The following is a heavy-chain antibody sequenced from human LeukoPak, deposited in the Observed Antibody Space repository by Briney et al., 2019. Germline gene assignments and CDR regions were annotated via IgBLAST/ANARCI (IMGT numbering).Heavy chain of an antibody. D-gene: IGHD3-10*01. CDR2: IYYSGST. V-gene: IGHV4-30-4*01. Sequence: SQTLSLTCTVSGGSISSGDYYWSWIRQPPGKGLEWIGYIYYSGSTYYNPSLKSRVTISVDTSKNQFSLKLSSVTAADTAVYYCNRGGRSVWFGELLPYFDYWGQGTLVTVSS. CDR3: NRGGRSVWFGELLPYFDY. J-gene: IGHJ4*02. CDR1: GGSISSGDYY.